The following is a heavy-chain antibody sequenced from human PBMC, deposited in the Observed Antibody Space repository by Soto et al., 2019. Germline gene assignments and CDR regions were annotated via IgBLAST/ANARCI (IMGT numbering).Heavy chain of an antibody. D-gene: IGHD2-15*01. Sequence: ASVKVSCKASGYTFTSYGISWVQQAPGQGLEWMGWISAYNGNTNYAQKLQGRVTLTTDTSTSTAYMELRSLRSDDTAVYYCERARYAGSGGRCYGHWGQGTLVTVSS. V-gene: IGHV1-18*01. CDR2: ISAYNGNT. CDR1: GYTFTSYG. CDR3: ERARYAGSGGRCYGH. J-gene: IGHJ4*02.